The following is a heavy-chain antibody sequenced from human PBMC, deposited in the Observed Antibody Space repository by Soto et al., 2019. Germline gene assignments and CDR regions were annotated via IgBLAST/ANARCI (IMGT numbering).Heavy chain of an antibody. CDR3: ARTGLREAPFDY. Sequence: GGSLRLSCAASGFTVSSNYMSWVRQAPGKGLEWVSVIYSGGSTYYTDSVKGTFTISRDNSKNTLYLQMNSLRVEDTAVYYCARTGLREAPFDYWGQGTLVTVSS. CDR1: GFTVSSNY. J-gene: IGHJ4*02. D-gene: IGHD4-17*01. CDR2: IYSGGST. V-gene: IGHV3-66*01.